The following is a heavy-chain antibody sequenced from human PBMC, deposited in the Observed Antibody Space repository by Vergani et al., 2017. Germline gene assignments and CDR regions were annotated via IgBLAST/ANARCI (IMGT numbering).Heavy chain of an antibody. CDR2: IYYSGFT. D-gene: IGHD6-19*01. Sequence: QLQLQQSGPGLVKPSETLFLTCTVSADYISSGSYYWGWIRQPPGKSLEWIGSIYYSGFTYYNPSLKSRVAISVDTSKNQFSLKVTSVTAADTAVYFCARQRPGSGWSPGDFDDWGQGILVTVSS. J-gene: IGHJ4*02. CDR3: ARQRPGSGWSPGDFDD. CDR1: ADYISSGSYY. V-gene: IGHV4-39*01.